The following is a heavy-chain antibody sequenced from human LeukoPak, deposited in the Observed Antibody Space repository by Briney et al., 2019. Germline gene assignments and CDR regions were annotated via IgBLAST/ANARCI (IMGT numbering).Heavy chain of an antibody. J-gene: IGHJ5*02. CDR2: ISYDGSNK. CDR3: AKGLSGGSGVS. D-gene: IGHD6-19*01. Sequence: GGSLRLSCAASGFTFSSYGMHWVRQAPGKGLEWVAVISYDGSNKYYADSVKGRFTISRDNSKNTLYQQMNSLRAEDTAVYYCAKGLSGGSGVSWGQGTLVIVSS. V-gene: IGHV3-30*18. CDR1: GFTFSSYG.